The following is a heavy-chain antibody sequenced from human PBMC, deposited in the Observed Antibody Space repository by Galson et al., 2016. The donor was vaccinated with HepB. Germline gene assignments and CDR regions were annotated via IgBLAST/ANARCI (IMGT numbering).Heavy chain of an antibody. CDR3: AHSIAPTGHRRFDY. CDR2: IYWDDDK. CDR1: GFSLSTTGVG. V-gene: IGHV2-5*02. J-gene: IGHJ4*02. Sequence: PALVKPTQTLTLTCTFSGFSLSTTGVGVGWTRQPPGKALEWIALIYWDDDKRYRPSLKSRLTITKDTSKNQVVLTMTNMGPVDTGTYYCAHSIAPTGHRRFDYWGQGTLVSVSS. D-gene: IGHD6-13*01.